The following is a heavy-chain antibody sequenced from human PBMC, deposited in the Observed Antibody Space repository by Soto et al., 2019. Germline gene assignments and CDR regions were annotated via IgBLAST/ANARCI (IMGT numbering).Heavy chain of an antibody. D-gene: IGHD3-10*01. Sequence: PSETLSLTCTVSGGSISSSIYYWGWIRQPPGKGLEWIGSIYYSGSTYYNPSLKSRVTISVDTSRNQLSLKLSSVSAADTAVYYCASPSVGSYYYYGMDVWGQGTTVTVSS. CDR3: ASPSVGSYYYYGMDV. CDR2: IYYSGST. CDR1: GGSISSSIYY. V-gene: IGHV4-39*01. J-gene: IGHJ6*02.